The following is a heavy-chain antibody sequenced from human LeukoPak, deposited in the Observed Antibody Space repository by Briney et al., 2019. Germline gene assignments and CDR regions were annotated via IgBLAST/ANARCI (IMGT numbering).Heavy chain of an antibody. CDR2: SGIGGDT. J-gene: IGHJ4*02. D-gene: IGHD3-9*01. V-gene: IGHV3-23*01. CDR3: AKKKPGNYGYDF. Sequence: PGGSLRLSCVASGFTFSSSAMNWVRQAPGKGLEWVSASGIGGDTYFADSVKGRFTVSRDNSKNTVYLQMTSLRVDDTAVYYGAKKKPGNYGYDFWGQGTLVTVSP. CDR1: GFTFSSSA.